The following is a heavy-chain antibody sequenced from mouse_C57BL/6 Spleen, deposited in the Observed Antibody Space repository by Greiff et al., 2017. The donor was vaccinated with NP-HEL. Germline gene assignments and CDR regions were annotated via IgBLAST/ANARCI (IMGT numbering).Heavy chain of an antibody. Sequence: QVQLKQSGAELVKPGASVKISCKASGYAFSSYWMNWVKQRPGKGLEWIGQIYPGDGDTNYNGKFKGKATLTADKSSSTAYMQLSSLTSEDSAVYFCARDRDYGRYFDVWGTGTTVTVSS. CDR3: ARDRDYGRYFDV. J-gene: IGHJ1*03. CDR1: GYAFSSYW. CDR2: IYPGDGDT. D-gene: IGHD2-4*01. V-gene: IGHV1-80*01.